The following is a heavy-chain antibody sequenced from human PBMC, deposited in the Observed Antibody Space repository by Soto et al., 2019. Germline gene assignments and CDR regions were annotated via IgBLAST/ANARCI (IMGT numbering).Heavy chain of an antibody. V-gene: IGHV4-31*03. CDR3: ARVRGSGSYAPYYFNS. CDR2: IHYSGST. J-gene: IGHJ4*01. Sequence: PSETLSLTCTVSGGSISNGGYYWNWVRQHPGKGLEWIGYIHYSGSTWYNPSLESRVTISVDTSKDQFSLKLRSVTAADTAVYYPARVRGSGSYAPYYFNSRGQVTLGTV. D-gene: IGHD3-10*01. CDR1: GGSISNGGYY.